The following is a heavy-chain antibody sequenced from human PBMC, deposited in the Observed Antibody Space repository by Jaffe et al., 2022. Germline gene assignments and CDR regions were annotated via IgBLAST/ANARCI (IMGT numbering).Heavy chain of an antibody. CDR2: IYWNDDK. CDR1: GFSLSTSGVG. D-gene: IGHD5-12*01. V-gene: IGHV2-5*01. CDR3: AHKPRYSGYDLRDYFDY. Sequence: QITLKESGPTLVKPTQTLTLTCTFSGFSLSTSGVGVGWIRQPPGKALEWLALIYWNDDKRYSPSLKSRLTITKDTSKNQVVLTMTNMDPVDTATYYCAHKPRYSGYDLRDYFDYWGQGTLVTVSS. J-gene: IGHJ4*02.